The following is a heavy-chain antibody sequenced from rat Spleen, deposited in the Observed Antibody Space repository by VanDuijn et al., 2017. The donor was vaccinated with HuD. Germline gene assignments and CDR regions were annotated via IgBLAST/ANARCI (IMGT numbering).Heavy chain of an antibody. Sequence: EVQLVESGGGLVQPGRSLKLSCAASGFTFSDYDMAWVRQAPKKGLEWVATILYDGTTTYYRDSVKGRFTISRDNAKSTLYLQMDSLRSEDTASYYCARHHYDGYYHGPVFGVMDAWGQGASVTVSS. J-gene: IGHJ4*01. CDR2: ILYDGTTT. CDR1: GFTFSDYD. D-gene: IGHD1-12*03. CDR3: ARHHYDGYYHGPVFGVMDA. V-gene: IGHV5-17*01.